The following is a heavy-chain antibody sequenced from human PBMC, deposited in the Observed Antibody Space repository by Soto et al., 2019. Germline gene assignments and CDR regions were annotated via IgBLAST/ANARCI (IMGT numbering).Heavy chain of an antibody. CDR3: ATTMIVVVRAFDY. V-gene: IGHV3-48*02. Sequence: RGALRHSWCASGFTLRRYCMDWGRQAPGKGLEWVSYISSSSSTIYYADSVKGRFTISRDNAKNSLYLQMNSLRDEDTAVYYCATTMIVVVRAFDYWGQGTLVTVSS. CDR1: GFTLRRYC. CDR2: ISSSSSTI. D-gene: IGHD3-22*01. J-gene: IGHJ4*02.